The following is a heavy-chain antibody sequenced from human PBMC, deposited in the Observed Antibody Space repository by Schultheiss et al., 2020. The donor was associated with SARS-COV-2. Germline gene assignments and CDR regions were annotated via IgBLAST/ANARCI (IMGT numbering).Heavy chain of an antibody. CDR2: IYYSGST. CDR1: GGSISSSSYY. D-gene: IGHD3-16*01. J-gene: IGHJ3*02. Sequence: SETLSLTCTVSGGSISSSSYYWSWIRQPPGKGLEWIGYIYYSGSTNYNPSLKSRVTISVDTSKNQFSLKLSSVTAADTAVYYCARGGGPNAFDIWGQGTMVTVSS. V-gene: IGHV4-61*05. CDR3: ARGGGPNAFDI.